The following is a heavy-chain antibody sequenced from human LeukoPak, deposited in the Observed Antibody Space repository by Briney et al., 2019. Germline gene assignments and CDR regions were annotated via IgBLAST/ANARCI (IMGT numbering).Heavy chain of an antibody. CDR1: GYTFTSYS. V-gene: IGHV7-4-1*02. J-gene: IGHJ4*02. Sequence: ASVKVSCKASGYTFTSYSMNWVRQAPGQGLEWMGWINTNTGNPTYAQGFTGRSVFSLDTSVSTAYLQISSLKAEDTAVYYCARFYSGSYSYFDYWGQGTLVTVSS. CDR2: INTNTGNP. CDR3: ARFYSGSYSYFDY. D-gene: IGHD1-26*01.